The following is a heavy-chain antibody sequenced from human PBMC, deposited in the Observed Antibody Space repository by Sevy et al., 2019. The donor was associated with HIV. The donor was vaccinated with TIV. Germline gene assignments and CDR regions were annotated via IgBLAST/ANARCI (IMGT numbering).Heavy chain of an antibody. CDR2: IYYTGGT. J-gene: IGHJ6*03. Sequence: SETLSLTCTVSGGSISNYYWNWIRQPPGKGLEWIGYIYYTGGTNYNPSLKSRVTISIDTSKNQFSLRLSSVTAADTAVYYCARVSYEAAAGTSSSFFYYYYMDVWGKGTTVTVSS. CDR1: GGSISNYY. V-gene: IGHV4-59*01. D-gene: IGHD6-13*01. CDR3: ARVSYEAAAGTSSSFFYYYYMDV.